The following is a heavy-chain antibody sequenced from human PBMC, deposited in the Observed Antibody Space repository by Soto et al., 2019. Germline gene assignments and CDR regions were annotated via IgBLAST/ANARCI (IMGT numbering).Heavy chain of an antibody. CDR1: GGSISSYY. CDR2: IYYSGST. J-gene: IGHJ5*02. D-gene: IGHD3-10*01. Sequence: PSETLSLTCSVSGGSISSYYWSWIRQPPGKGLEWIGYIYYSGSTNYNPSLKSRVTISVDTSKNQFSLKLSSVTAADTAVYYCARDYYGSGSYFLNWFDPWGQGTLVTVSS. V-gene: IGHV4-59*01. CDR3: ARDYYGSGSYFLNWFDP.